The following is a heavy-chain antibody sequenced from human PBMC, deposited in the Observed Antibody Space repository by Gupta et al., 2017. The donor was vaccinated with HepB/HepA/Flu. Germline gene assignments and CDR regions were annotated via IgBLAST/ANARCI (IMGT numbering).Heavy chain of an antibody. CDR2: IYYSGST. Sequence: QVQLQESGPGLVKPSETLSLTCTVSGGSISLYYWSWIRQPPGKGLEWIGYIYYSGSTNYNPSLKSRVTISVDTSKNQFSLKLSSVTAADTAVYYCARHYRTTTHAFDIWGQGTMVTVSS. CDR3: ARHYRTTTHAFDI. J-gene: IGHJ3*02. V-gene: IGHV4-59*08. D-gene: IGHD3-16*02. CDR1: GGSISLYY.